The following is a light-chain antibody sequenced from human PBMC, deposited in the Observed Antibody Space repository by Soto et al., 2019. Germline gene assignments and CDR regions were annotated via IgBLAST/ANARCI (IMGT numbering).Light chain of an antibody. CDR2: GAS. V-gene: IGKV3-20*01. Sequence: EIVLTQSPGTLSLSPGDRATLSCRASQSVSTSYLAWYQQKPGQAPRLLIYGASSRATGIPDRFSGSGSGTDFTLTISSLEPEDFAVYYCQQYGISPRTFGQGTKVEIK. J-gene: IGKJ1*01. CDR3: QQYGISPRT. CDR1: QSVSTSY.